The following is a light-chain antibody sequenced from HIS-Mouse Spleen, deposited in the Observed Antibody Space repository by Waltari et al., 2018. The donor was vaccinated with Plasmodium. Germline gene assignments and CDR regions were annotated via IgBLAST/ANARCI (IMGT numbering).Light chain of an antibody. J-gene: IGLJ2*01. V-gene: IGLV2-18*01. CDR2: EVS. CDR3: SLYTSSSTYVV. Sequence: QSALTQPPSVSGSPGQSVPISCPGTSSDLVIYTLFPCSQQPPAPAPKLMIYEVSNRPSGVPDRFSGSKSGNTASLTISGLQAEDEADYYCSLYTSSSTYVVFGGGTKLTVL. CDR1: SSDLVIYTL.